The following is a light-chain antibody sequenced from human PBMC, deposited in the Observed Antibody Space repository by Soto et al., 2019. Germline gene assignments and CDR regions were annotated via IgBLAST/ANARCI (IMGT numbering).Light chain of an antibody. CDR1: SSDVGGYNY. CDR3: SSYTSSSSVV. J-gene: IGLJ2*01. Sequence: QSALTQPASVSGSPGQSITISCTGTSSDVGGYNYVSWYQQHPGKAPKLLIYDVSNRPSGVSNRFSGSKSGNTASLTISGLQAEDEADDYCSSYTSSSSVVFGGGTQLAGL. CDR2: DVS. V-gene: IGLV2-14*01.